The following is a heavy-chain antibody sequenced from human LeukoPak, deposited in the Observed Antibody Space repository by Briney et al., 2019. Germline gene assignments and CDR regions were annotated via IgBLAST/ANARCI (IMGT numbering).Heavy chain of an antibody. D-gene: IGHD3-3*01. CDR1: GYTLTELS. V-gene: IGHV1-24*01. J-gene: IGHJ6*02. CDR3: ARARDYDFWSGYPRRGPGGGEYYGMDV. CDR2: FDPEDGET. Sequence: ASVKVSCKVSGYTLTELSMHWVRQAPGKGLEWMGGFDPEDGETIYAQKFQGRVTMTEDTSTDTAYMELSSLRSEDTAVYYCARARDYDFWSGYPRRGPGGGEYYGMDVWGQGTTATVSS.